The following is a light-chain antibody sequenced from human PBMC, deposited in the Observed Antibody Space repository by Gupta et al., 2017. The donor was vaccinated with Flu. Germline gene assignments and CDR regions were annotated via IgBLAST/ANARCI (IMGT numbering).Light chain of an antibody. CDR2: AKN. CDR3: SSRDSSDNHQAV. J-gene: IGLJ2*01. CDR1: SLRTSY. Sequence: SSELTQDPAVSVALGQTVRITCPGDSLRTSYASWYQQMPGQAPVLVIYAKNIRPSGIPDRFSGSSSGSTASLTITGAQAEDEADYYCSSRDSSDNHQAVFGGGTKLTVL. V-gene: IGLV3-19*01.